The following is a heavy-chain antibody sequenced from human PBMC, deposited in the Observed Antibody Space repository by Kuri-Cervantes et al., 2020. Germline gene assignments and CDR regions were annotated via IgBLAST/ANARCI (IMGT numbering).Heavy chain of an antibody. CDR2: ISWNSGSI. CDR3: ARGLEDVWGSYPDY. J-gene: IGHJ4*02. Sequence: SLKISCAASGFSFDDYGMHWVRQAPGKGLEWVSGISWNSGSIGYADSVKGRFTISRDNAKNTLYLQMNSLRAEDTAVYYCARGLEDVWGSYPDYWGQGTLVTVSS. V-gene: IGHV3-9*01. CDR1: GFSFDDYG. D-gene: IGHD3-16*01.